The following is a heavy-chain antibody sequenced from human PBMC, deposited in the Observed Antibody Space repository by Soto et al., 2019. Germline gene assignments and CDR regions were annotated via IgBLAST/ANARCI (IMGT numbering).Heavy chain of an antibody. V-gene: IGHV4-30-4*02. CDR1: GGSISSDDYY. CDR2: IYYTGRT. CDR3: AREGSSSPEYFDF. J-gene: IGHJ4*02. D-gene: IGHD2-15*01. Sequence: SDTRPLTCSVSGGSISSDDYYCTWIRQPPGEGLECIGYIYYTGRTSSTPSLESRVTISIDTSKNQFSLKLSSVSAADTAVYYCAREGSSSPEYFDFWGPGTLVTVS.